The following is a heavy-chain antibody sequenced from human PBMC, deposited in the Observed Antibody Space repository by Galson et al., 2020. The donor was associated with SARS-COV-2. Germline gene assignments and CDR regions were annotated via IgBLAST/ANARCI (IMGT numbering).Heavy chain of an antibody. CDR2: INSDGSKT. CDR3: IRSYCTSASCYGWFDP. Sequence: GESLKISCKASGFSISAYWMHWVRQAPGKGLVWVSRINSDGSKTSYADSVRGRLTVSRDNAKNTVYLQMNSLSVEDTALYYCIRSYCTSASCYGWFDPWGQGTLVTVSS. D-gene: IGHD2-2*01. J-gene: IGHJ5*02. V-gene: IGHV3-74*03. CDR1: GFSISAYW.